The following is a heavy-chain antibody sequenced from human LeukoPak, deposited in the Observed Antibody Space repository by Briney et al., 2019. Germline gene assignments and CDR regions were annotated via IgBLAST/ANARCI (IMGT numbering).Heavy chain of an antibody. CDR3: AGSYDSSGYYYFWQAFDI. J-gene: IGHJ3*02. CDR1: GGSISSYY. Sequence: SETLSLTCTVSGGSISSYYWSWIRQPAGKGLEWIGRIYTSGSTNYNPSLKSRVTMSVDTSKSQFSLKLSSVTAADTAVYYCAGSYDSSGYYYFWQAFDIWGQGTMVTVSS. V-gene: IGHV4-4*07. CDR2: IYTSGST. D-gene: IGHD3-22*01.